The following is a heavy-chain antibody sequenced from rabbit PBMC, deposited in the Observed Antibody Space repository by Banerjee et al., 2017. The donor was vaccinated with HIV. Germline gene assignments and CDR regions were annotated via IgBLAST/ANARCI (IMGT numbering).Heavy chain of an antibody. J-gene: IGHJ4*01. CDR2: FDAGSSGTT. D-gene: IGHD6-1*01. V-gene: IGHV1S45*01. CDR1: GFSFSGSYY. CDR3: ARRGYAGYAGYGYGFNL. Sequence: QEQLVESGGGLVKPEGSLTLTCTASGFSFSGSYYMCWVRQAPGKGLDWIACFDAGSSGTTYYASWATGRFTISKTSSTTVTLQMTSLTAADTATYFCARRGYAGYAGYGYGFNLWGPGTLVTVS.